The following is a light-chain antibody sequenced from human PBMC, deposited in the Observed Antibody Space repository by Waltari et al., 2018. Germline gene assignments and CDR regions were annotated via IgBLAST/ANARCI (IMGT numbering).Light chain of an antibody. J-gene: IGKJ4*01. CDR3: HQRKSWPFT. CDR2: DAT. CDR1: QTVYNY. V-gene: IGKV3-11*01. Sequence: DIVMTQSPTTLSLSPGERVTLSCRASQTVYNYLAWYQQKAGQAPRLLIYDATKRATGVPARFSGSGFGADFTLTISSLEPEDFVVYYCHQRKSWPFTFGGGSRVDIK.